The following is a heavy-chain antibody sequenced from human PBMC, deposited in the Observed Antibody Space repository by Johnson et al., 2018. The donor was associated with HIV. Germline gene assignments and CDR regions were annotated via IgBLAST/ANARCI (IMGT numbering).Heavy chain of an antibody. CDR3: ASQIYDYDSGGSLLGGAFDS. CDR2: IRSKTAGGTI. V-gene: IGHV3-15*01. J-gene: IGHJ3*02. D-gene: IGHD3-22*01. CDR1: GMTFSNLW. Sequence: VQLVESGGGLVKPGGSLRLSCEASGMTFSNLWMNWVRQAPGKGLEWVGRIRSKTAGGTIEYAAPVKGRFTISRDDSKNTLYLQMNSLRAEDTAVYYCASQIYDYDSGGSLLGGAFDSWGEGTMVTVSS.